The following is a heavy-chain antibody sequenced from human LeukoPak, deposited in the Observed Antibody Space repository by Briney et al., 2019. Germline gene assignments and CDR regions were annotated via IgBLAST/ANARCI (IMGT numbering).Heavy chain of an antibody. CDR1: GYTFTSYA. D-gene: IGHD2-15*01. J-gene: IGHJ3*02. CDR3: ARGLAAYMLLEAFDI. Sequence: ASVKVSCKASGYTFTSYAMNWVRQAPGQGLEWMGWININTGNPTYAQGFTGRFVFSLDTSVSTAYLQISSPKAEDTAVYYCARGLAAYMLLEAFDIWGLGTMVTVSS. V-gene: IGHV7-4-1*02. CDR2: ININTGNP.